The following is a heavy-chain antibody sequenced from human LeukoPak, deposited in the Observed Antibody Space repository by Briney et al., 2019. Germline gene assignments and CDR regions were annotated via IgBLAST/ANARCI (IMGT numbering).Heavy chain of an antibody. V-gene: IGHV3-7*01. J-gene: IGHJ4*02. CDR1: GFTFSSYW. D-gene: IGHD5-18*01. CDR2: IKQDGSEE. Sequence: GGSLRLSCAASGFTFSSYWMSWVRQAPGEGLEWVANIKQDGSEEYYVDSVKGRFTISRDNAKNSLYLQMNSLRAEDTAVYYCARDSGARGYSYGAYWGQGTLVTVSS. CDR3: ARDSGARGYSYGAY.